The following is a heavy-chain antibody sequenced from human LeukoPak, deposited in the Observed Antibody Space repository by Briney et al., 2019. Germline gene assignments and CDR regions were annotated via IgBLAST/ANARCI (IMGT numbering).Heavy chain of an antibody. CDR1: GFTFSDYG. Sequence: GGSLRLSCAASGFTFSDYGMSWVRQAPGKGLEWVSAISGSGDGTYYADSVKGRFTISRDNSKNTVYLQMNSLSAEDAAVYYCVKDDGWVQYANWGQGTLVTVSS. V-gene: IGHV3-23*01. CDR3: VKDDGWVQYAN. D-gene: IGHD5-24*01. J-gene: IGHJ4*02. CDR2: ISGSGDGT.